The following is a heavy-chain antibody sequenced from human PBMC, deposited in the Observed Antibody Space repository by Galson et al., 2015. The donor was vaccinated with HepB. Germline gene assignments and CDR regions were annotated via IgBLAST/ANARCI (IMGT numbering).Heavy chain of an antibody. J-gene: IGHJ1*01. CDR1: GFTFTSSA. D-gene: IGHD3-10*01. CDR2: IVVGSGNT. Sequence: SVKVSCKAPGFTFTSSAVQWVRQARGQRLEWIGWIVVGSGNTNYAQKFQERVTITRDMSTSTAYMELSSLRSEDTAVYYCAAGYGSGSYYNEDFQHWGQGTLVTVSS. CDR3: AAGYGSGSYYNEDFQH. V-gene: IGHV1-58*01.